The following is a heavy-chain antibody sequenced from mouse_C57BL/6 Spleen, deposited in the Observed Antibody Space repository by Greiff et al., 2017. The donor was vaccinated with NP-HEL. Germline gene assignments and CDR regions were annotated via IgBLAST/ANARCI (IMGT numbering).Heavy chain of an antibody. Sequence: QVQLQQSGPELVKPGASVKISCKASGYAFSSSWMNWVKQRPGKGLEWIGRIYPGDGDTNYNGKFKGKATLTADKSSSTAYMQLSSLTSADSAVYFCASPHGYSAWFAYWGQGTLVTVSA. V-gene: IGHV1-82*01. J-gene: IGHJ3*01. D-gene: IGHD2-3*01. CDR1: GYAFSSSW. CDR3: ASPHGYSAWFAY. CDR2: IYPGDGDT.